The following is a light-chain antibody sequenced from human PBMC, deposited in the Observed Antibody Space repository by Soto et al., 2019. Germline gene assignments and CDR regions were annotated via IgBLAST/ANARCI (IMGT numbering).Light chain of an antibody. CDR1: QDITLY. J-gene: IGKJ2*01. CDR2: DVS. V-gene: IGKV1-33*01. CDR3: QQYDSRPNT. Sequence: DIQMTQSPSSLSASVGDRVTITCQASQDITLYLNWYQHKAGKAPNLLIHDVSTLETGVPARFNGRGSGTIFILTIINQQPADVATYYCQQYDSRPNTFGQATKVEIK.